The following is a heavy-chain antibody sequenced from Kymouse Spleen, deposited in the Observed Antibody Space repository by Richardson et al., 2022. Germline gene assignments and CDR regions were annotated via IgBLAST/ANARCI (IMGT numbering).Heavy chain of an antibody. D-gene: IGHD3-10*01. Sequence: EVQLVESGGGLVQPGGSLRLSCAASGFTFSSYWMSWVRQAPGKGLEWVANIKQDGSEKYYVDSVKGRFTISRDNAKNSLYLQMNSLRAEDTAVYYCARITMVRGVTPFDYWGQGTLVTVSS. V-gene: IGHV3-7*01. CDR3: ARITMVRGVTPFDY. J-gene: IGHJ4*02. CDR2: IKQDGSEK. CDR1: GFTFSSYW.